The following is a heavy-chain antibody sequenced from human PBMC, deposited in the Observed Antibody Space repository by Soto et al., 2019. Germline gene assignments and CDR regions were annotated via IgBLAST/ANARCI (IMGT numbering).Heavy chain of an antibody. CDR3: EKDLVRGRWLQFDY. D-gene: IGHD1-26*01. Sequence: PGGSLRLSCAASGFTFSSYDMTWVRQAPGKGLEWVSAISGNGDRTYYADSVKGRFTISRDSSKNTLYLQMNSLRADDTAVYYCEKDLVRGRWLQFDYWGQGTLVNV. CDR2: ISGNGDRT. V-gene: IGHV3-23*01. CDR1: GFTFSSYD. J-gene: IGHJ4*02.